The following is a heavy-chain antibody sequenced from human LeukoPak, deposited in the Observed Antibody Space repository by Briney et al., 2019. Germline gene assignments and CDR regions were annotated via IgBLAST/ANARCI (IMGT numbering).Heavy chain of an antibody. D-gene: IGHD3-22*01. CDR1: GFTFSSYA. CDR3: TTLGYHLDS. Sequence: GGSLRLSCAASGFTFSSYAMSWVRQAPGKGLEWVAYFAGSDTTKYYADSVRGRFTISRDNAKNSLYLQMNSLRAEDTALYYCTTLGYHLDSWGQGTLVTVSS. V-gene: IGHV3-48*03. J-gene: IGHJ4*02. CDR2: FAGSDTTK.